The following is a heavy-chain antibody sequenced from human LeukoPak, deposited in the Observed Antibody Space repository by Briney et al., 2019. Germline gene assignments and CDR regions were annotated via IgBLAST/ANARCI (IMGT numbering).Heavy chain of an antibody. Sequence: GGSLRLSCAASGFTFDDYAMHWVRQAPGKGLEWVPGISWNSGSIGYADSVKGQFTISRDNAKNSRYLQMNSLRAEDTALYYCAKDISVVVVAATFDYWGQGTLVTVSS. V-gene: IGHV3-9*01. D-gene: IGHD2-15*01. J-gene: IGHJ4*02. CDR1: GFTFDDYA. CDR3: AKDISVVVVAATFDY. CDR2: ISWNSGSI.